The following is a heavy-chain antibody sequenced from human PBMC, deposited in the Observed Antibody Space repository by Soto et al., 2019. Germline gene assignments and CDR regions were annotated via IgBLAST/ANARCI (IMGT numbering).Heavy chain of an antibody. D-gene: IGHD5-12*01. CDR3: AKEIAVAVATPPEY. V-gene: IGHV3-23*01. J-gene: IGHJ4*02. CDR1: GLTYSIYA. Sequence: EVQLLQSGGGLVQPGGSLRLSCTASGLTYSIYAMAWVRQAPGKGLEWVSAISGSGGETYYADSVKGRFTISRDNSKNTVYLQMTNLRAEDTAVYYCAKEIAVAVATPPEYWGQGTLVTVSS. CDR2: ISGSGGET.